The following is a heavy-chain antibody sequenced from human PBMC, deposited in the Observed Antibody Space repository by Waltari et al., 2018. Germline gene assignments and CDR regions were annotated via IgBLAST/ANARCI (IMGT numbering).Heavy chain of an antibody. D-gene: IGHD3-3*01. J-gene: IGHJ3*02. CDR2: INPNSGGT. Sequence: QVQLVQSGAEVKKPGASVKVSCKASGYTFTGYYMPWVRRAPGQGLEWMGWINPNSGGTNYAQKFQGRVTMTRDTSISTAYMELSRLRSDDTAVYYCARVGVFGVVRGAFDIWGQGTMVTVSS. CDR1: GYTFTGYY. V-gene: IGHV1-2*02. CDR3: ARVGVFGVVRGAFDI.